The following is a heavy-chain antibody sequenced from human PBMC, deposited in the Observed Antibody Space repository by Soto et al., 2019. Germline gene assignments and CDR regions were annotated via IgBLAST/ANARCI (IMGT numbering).Heavy chain of an antibody. CDR2: ISYDGSNK. CDR3: ARDSMRFDY. CDR1: GFTFSGYA. D-gene: IGHD3-3*02. J-gene: IGHJ4*02. Sequence: GGSLRLSCAASGFTFSGYAMHWVRQAPGKGLEWVAVISYDGSNKYYADSVKGRFTISRDNSKNTLYLQMNSLRAEDTAVYYCARDSMRFDYWGQGTLVTVSS. V-gene: IGHV3-30-3*01.